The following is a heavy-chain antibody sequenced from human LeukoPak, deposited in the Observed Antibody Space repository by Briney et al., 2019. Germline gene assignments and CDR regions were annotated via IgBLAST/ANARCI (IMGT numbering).Heavy chain of an antibody. D-gene: IGHD6-6*01. CDR1: GGTFSSYA. CDR2: IIPIFGTA. CDR3: ARDRWSSSSSEGALDI. Sequence: GASVKVSCKASGGTFSSYAISWVRQAPGQGLEWMGGIIPIFGTANYAQKFQGRVTITTDESTSTAYMELSSLRSEDTAVYYCARDRWSSSSSEGALDIWGQGTMVTVSS. J-gene: IGHJ3*02. V-gene: IGHV1-69*05.